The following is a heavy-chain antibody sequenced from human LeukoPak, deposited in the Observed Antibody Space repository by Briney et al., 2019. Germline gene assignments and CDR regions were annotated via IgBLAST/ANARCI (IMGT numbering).Heavy chain of an antibody. V-gene: IGHV3-23*01. CDR1: GFTFSSYA. J-gene: IGHJ4*02. D-gene: IGHD6-19*01. Sequence: GGSLELSCAASGFTFSSYAMSWVRQAPGKGLEWVSAISGSGDSTYYADSVKGRFTISRDNSKNTLYLQMNSLRAEDTAVYYCARSYGYSSGWYYFDYWGQGTLVTVSS. CDR3: ARSYGYSSGWYYFDY. CDR2: ISGSGDST.